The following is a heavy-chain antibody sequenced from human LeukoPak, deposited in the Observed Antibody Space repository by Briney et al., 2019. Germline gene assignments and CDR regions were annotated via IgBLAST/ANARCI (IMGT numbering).Heavy chain of an antibody. CDR2: INHSGST. CDR3: ARQRVFQRSFDY. J-gene: IGHJ4*02. Sequence: SETLSLTCAVYGGSFSGYYWSWIRQPPGKGLEWIGEINHSGSTNYNPSLKSRVTISVDTSKNQFSLKLSSVTAADTAVYYRARQRVFQRSFDYWGQGTLVTVSS. CDR1: GGSFSGYY. V-gene: IGHV4-34*01. D-gene: IGHD2-21*01.